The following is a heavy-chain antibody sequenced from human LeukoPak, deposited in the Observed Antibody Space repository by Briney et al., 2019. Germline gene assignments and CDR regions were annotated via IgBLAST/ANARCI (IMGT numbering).Heavy chain of an antibody. J-gene: IGHJ4*02. CDR1: GGSISSSSYY. V-gene: IGHV4-39*01. CDR3: ARRMSAYPVFDY. CDR2: IYYSGST. D-gene: IGHD3-3*01. Sequence: SETLSLTCTVSGGSISSSSYYWGWIRQPPGKGLEWIGSIYYSGSTYYNPSLKSRVTISVDTSKNQFSLKLSSVTAADTAVYYCARRMSAYPVFDYWGQGTLVTVSS.